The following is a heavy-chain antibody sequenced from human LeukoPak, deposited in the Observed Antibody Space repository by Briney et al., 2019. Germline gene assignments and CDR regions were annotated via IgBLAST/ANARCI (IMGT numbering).Heavy chain of an antibody. D-gene: IGHD5-12*01. CDR2: ISSSGSTI. CDR1: GFTFSSYE. J-gene: IGHJ6*04. V-gene: IGHV3-48*03. Sequence: PGGSLRLSCAASGFTFSSYEMNWVRQAPGKGLEWVSYISSSGSTIYYADSVQGRFTISRDNAKNSLYLQMNSLRAEDTAVYYCAREGGYDFIWGKRYYYGMDVWGKGTTVTVSS. CDR3: AREGGYDFIWGKRYYYGMDV.